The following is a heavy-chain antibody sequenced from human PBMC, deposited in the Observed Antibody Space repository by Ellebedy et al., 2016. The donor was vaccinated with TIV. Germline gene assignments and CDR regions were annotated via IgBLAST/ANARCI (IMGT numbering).Heavy chain of an antibody. CDR2: IWYDGSNK. D-gene: IGHD5-12*01. CDR3: ARSYGGYNPFDY. V-gene: IGHV3-33*01. CDR1: GFTFSSYG. J-gene: IGHJ4*02. Sequence: GESLKISCAASGFTFSSYGMHWVRQAPGKGLEWVAVIWYDGSNKYYADSVKGRFTISRDNTKNTLYLQMNSLSADDTAVYYCARSYGGYNPFDYWGQGTLVTVSS.